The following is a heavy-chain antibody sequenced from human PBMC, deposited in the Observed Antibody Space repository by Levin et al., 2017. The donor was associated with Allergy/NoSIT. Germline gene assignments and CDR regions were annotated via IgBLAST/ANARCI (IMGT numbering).Heavy chain of an antibody. J-gene: IGHJ4*02. D-gene: IGHD4-17*01. CDR3: ARVSSSDYGDY. CDR2: ISGSGGST. Sequence: QAGGSLRLSCVVSGFTFSSYAMNWVRQAPGKGLEWVSGISGSGGSTYYADTVKGRFTISRDNSKNMLYLQMNSLRAEDTAVYYCARVSSSDYGDYWGQGTLVTVSS. CDR1: GFTFSSYA. V-gene: IGHV3-23*01.